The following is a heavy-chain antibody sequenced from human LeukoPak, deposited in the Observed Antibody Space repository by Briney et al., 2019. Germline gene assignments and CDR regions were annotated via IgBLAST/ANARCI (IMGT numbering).Heavy chain of an antibody. Sequence: PGGSLRLSCAASGFTFSSYGMHWVRQAPGKGLEWVAVISYDGSNRYYADSVKGRFTISRDNSKNTLYLQMNSLRAEDTAVYYCAKDIDLFTMVRGVIITKQRDYYYYMDVWGKGTTVTVSS. D-gene: IGHD3-10*01. CDR1: GFTFSSYG. CDR3: AKDIDLFTMVRGVIITKQRDYYYYMDV. V-gene: IGHV3-30*18. J-gene: IGHJ6*03. CDR2: ISYDGSNR.